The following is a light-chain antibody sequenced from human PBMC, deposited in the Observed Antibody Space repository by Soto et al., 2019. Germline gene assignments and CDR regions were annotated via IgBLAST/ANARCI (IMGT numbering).Light chain of an antibody. CDR2: DAS. CDR1: QSVSSY. V-gene: IGKV3-11*01. J-gene: IGKJ5*01. CDR3: QQRSNWPIT. Sequence: EIVLTQSPATLSLSPGERATHSCRASQSVSSYLAWYQQKHGQAPRLLIYDASNRATGIPARFSGSGSGTDFTLTISSLEPEDFAVYYCQQRSNWPITFGQGTRLEIK.